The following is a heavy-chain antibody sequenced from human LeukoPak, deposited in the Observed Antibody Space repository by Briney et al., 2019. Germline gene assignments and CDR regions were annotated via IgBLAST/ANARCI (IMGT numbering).Heavy chain of an antibody. CDR1: GGSISSGGYY. Sequence: SQTLSLTCTVSGGSISSGGYYWSWIRQHPGKGLEWIGYIYYSGSTYYNPSLKSRVTISVDTSKDQFSLKLSSVTAADTAVYYCARVGSSWSDAFDIWGQGTMVTVSS. J-gene: IGHJ3*02. CDR2: IYYSGST. V-gene: IGHV4-31*03. CDR3: ARVGSSWSDAFDI. D-gene: IGHD6-13*01.